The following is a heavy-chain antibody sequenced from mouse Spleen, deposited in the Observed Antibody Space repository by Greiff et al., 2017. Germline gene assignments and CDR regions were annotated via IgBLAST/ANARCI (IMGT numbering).Heavy chain of an antibody. V-gene: IGHV1-52*01. J-gene: IGHJ4*01. D-gene: IGHD2-1*01. Sequence: QVQLQQPGAELVRPGSSVKLSCKASGYTFTSYWMHWVKQRPIQGLEWIGNIDPSDSETHYNQKFKDKATLTVDKSSSTAYMQLSSLTSEDSAVYYCARDGNYPYYAMDYWGQGTSVTVSS. CDR1: GYTFTSYW. CDR2: IDPSDSET. CDR3: ARDGNYPYYAMDY.